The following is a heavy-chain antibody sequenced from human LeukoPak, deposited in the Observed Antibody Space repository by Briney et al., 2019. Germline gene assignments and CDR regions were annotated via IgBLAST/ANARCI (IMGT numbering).Heavy chain of an antibody. Sequence: GRSLRLSCAASGFIFYNYAMHWVRQAPGKGLEWVSGISWNSGSIGYADSVKGRFTISRDNAKNSLYLQMNSLRAEDTALYYCAKAGRGFGLTGDYDYWGQGTLVTVSS. D-gene: IGHD2-21*01. CDR1: GFIFYNYA. CDR3: AKAGRGFGLTGDYDY. J-gene: IGHJ4*02. CDR2: ISWNSGSI. V-gene: IGHV3-9*01.